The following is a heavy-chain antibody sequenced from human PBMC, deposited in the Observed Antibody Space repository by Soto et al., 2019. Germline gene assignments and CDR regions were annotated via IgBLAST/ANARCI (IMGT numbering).Heavy chain of an antibody. CDR3: AGGGGGGSGSDYGEFDY. V-gene: IGHV3-30-3*01. D-gene: IGHD3-10*01. J-gene: IGHJ4*02. CDR1: GFTYRSSA. Sequence: QVQLVESGGGVVQPGRSLRLSCAASGFTYRSSAMHWVRQAPGKGLEWVAVISDDGSNKYYADSVKGRFTTSRDNSNNTRYLQMNSLRMEETAVYYCAGGGGGGSGSDYGEFDYWGQGTLVTVSS. CDR2: ISDDGSNK.